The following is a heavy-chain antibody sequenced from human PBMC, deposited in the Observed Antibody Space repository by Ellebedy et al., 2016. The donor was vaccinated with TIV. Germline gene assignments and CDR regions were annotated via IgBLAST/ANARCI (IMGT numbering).Heavy chain of an antibody. D-gene: IGHD1-26*01. J-gene: IGHJ4*02. CDR1: GYTFTGYY. CDR3: ARVEMGATSFDY. CDR2: ISAYNGNT. Sequence: AASVKVSCKASGYTFTGYYMHWARQAPGQGLEWMGWISAYNGNTNYAQKLQGRVTMTTDTSTSTAYMELRSLRSDDTAVYYCARVEMGATSFDYWGQGTLVTVSS. V-gene: IGHV1-18*04.